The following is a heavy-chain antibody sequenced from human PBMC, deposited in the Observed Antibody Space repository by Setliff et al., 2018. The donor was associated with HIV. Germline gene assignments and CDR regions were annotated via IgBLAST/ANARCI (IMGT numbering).Heavy chain of an antibody. J-gene: IGHJ6*02. CDR2: IYTSGST. V-gene: IGHV4-61*02. Sequence: ASETLSLTCTVSGGSISSGSYYWNWIRQPAGKGLEWIGRIYTSGSTNYNPSLKSRVTISVDTSKNQFSLKLSSVTAADTAVYYCAREDYYYYGMDVWGQGTTGTVSS. CDR1: GGSISSGSYY. CDR3: AREDYYYYGMDV.